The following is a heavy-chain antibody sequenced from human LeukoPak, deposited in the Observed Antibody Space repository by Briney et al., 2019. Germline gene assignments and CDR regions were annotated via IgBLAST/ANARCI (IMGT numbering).Heavy chain of an antibody. D-gene: IGHD3-16*01. Sequence: GGSLRLSCAASGFTFSSYWMNWVRQVPGKGLEWVATIKQDGGERYYVDSVEGRFTISRDNGKTSVYLQTNSLRADDTAVYYCARSRAAVVMGELIPSFYYGMDVWGQGTTVTVSS. J-gene: IGHJ6*02. V-gene: IGHV3-7*03. CDR1: GFTFSSYW. CDR2: IKQDGGER. CDR3: ARSRAAVVMGELIPSFYYGMDV.